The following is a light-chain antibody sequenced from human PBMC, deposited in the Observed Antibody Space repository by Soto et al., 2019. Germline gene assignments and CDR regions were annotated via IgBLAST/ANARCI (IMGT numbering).Light chain of an antibody. CDR1: QSINNW. CDR3: QQYKSFSLT. CDR2: KTS. J-gene: IGKJ4*01. Sequence: DIQMTQSHSTLSAYVGDRVTITCRASQSINNWLAWYEQKPGKAPKLLIYKTSDLESGVPSRFSGSGSGTEFSLTISSLQPDDFATYYCQQYKSFSLTFGGGTRVEVK. V-gene: IGKV1-5*03.